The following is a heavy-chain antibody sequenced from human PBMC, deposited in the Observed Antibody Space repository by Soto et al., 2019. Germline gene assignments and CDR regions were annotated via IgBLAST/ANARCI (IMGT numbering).Heavy chain of an antibody. V-gene: IGHV4-34*01. Sequence: SETLSLTCAVYGGSFSGYYWSWIRQPPGKGLEWIGEINHSGVTNYKPSLKRRVTISVDTSKNQFSLQLKSVTAADTALYYCARFRGSYYYAMDVWGQGSTVTVS. CDR2: INHSGVT. D-gene: IGHD5-12*01. CDR1: GGSFSGYY. CDR3: ARFRGSYYYAMDV. J-gene: IGHJ6*02.